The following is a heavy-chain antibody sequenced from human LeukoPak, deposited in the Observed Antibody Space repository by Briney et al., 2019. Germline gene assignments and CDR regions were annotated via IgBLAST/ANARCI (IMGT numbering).Heavy chain of an antibody. CDR3: ARGRLDYVWGSYRPYYFDY. Sequence: PSETLSLTCAVYGGSFSGYYWSWIRQPPGKGLEWIGEINHSGSTNYNLSLKSRVTISVDTPKNQFSLKLSSVTAADTAVYYCARGRLDYVWGSYRPYYFDYWGQGTLVTVSS. CDR2: INHSGST. CDR1: GGSFSGYY. V-gene: IGHV4-34*01. D-gene: IGHD3-16*02. J-gene: IGHJ4*02.